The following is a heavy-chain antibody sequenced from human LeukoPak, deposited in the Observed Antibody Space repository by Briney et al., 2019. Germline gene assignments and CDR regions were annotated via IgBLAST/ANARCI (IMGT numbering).Heavy chain of an antibody. J-gene: IGHJ4*02. CDR3: AIWASGNY. D-gene: IGHD3-10*01. CDR1: GFTFNRSW. CDR2: MDPSGSQK. V-gene: IGHV3-7*01. Sequence: GGSLRLSCAASGFTFNRSWLNWVRQAPGRGLEWVANMDPSGSQKRYVDSVKGRFTISKDNPGTSLYLEMNSLRTEDTAIYYCAIWASGNYWGQGTLVTVSS.